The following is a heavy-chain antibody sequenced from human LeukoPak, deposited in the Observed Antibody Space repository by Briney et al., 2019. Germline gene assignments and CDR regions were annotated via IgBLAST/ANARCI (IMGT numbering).Heavy chain of an antibody. Sequence: GGSLRLSCAASGFTFSSYWMSWVRQAPGKGLEWVAHIKEDGSEKYYVDSVKGRFTISRDNAKNSLYLQMNSLRAEDTAVYYCARTTSDYDYVWGSYRPYYFDYWGQGTLVAVSS. CDR1: GFTFSSYW. CDR3: ARTTSDYDYVWGSYRPYYFDY. J-gene: IGHJ4*02. D-gene: IGHD3-16*02. V-gene: IGHV3-7*01. CDR2: IKEDGSEK.